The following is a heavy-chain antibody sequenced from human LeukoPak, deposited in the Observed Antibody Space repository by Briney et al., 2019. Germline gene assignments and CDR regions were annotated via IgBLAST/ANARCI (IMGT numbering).Heavy chain of an antibody. CDR1: GFTFSSYE. Sequence: QPGGSLRLSCAASGFTFSSYEMNWVRQAPGKGLEWVSYISSSGSTIYYADSVKGRFTISRDNAKNSLYLQMNSLRAEDTAVYYCARGDSSVPGWSDPWGQGTLVTVSS. CDR2: ISSSGSTI. V-gene: IGHV3-48*03. CDR3: ARGDSSVPGWSDP. D-gene: IGHD3-22*01. J-gene: IGHJ5*02.